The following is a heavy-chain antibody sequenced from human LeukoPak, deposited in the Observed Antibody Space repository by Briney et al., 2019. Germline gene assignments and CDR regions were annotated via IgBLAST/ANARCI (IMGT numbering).Heavy chain of an antibody. CDR2: ISGSGGST. J-gene: IGHJ4*02. CDR3: AKDRRYSSSWYYFDY. CDR1: GFTFSSYA. V-gene: IGHV3-23*01. D-gene: IGHD6-13*01. Sequence: GGSLRLSCAASGFTFSSYAMSWVRQAPGKGLEWVSAISGSGGSTYYADSVQGRFTISRDNSKNTLYLQMNSLRAEDTAVYYCAKDRRYSSSWYYFDYWGQGTLVTVSS.